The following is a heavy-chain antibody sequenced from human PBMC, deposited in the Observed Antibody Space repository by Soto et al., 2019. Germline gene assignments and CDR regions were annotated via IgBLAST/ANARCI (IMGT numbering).Heavy chain of an antibody. CDR1: GFTFSSYA. V-gene: IGHV3-23*01. D-gene: IGHD6-19*01. CDR2: ISGSGGST. Sequence: PGGSLRLSCAASGFTFSSYAMSWVRQAPGKGLEWVSAISGSGGSTYYADSVKGRFTISRDNSKNTLYLQMNSLRAEDTAVYYCAKPPREQWLGGGVDYWGQGTLVTVSS. CDR3: AKPPREQWLGGGVDY. J-gene: IGHJ4*02.